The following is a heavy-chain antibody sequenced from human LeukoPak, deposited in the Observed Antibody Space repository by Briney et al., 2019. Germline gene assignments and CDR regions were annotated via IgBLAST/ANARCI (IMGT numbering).Heavy chain of an antibody. CDR2: IYYSGST. CDR3: ARDRLGLPVDY. V-gene: IGHV4-59*01. D-gene: IGHD3-16*01. J-gene: IGHJ4*02. Sequence: SETLSLTCTVSGGSISTYYWTRIRQPPGKGLEWIGYIYYSGSTNYNPSLKSRVTMSVDTSKNQFSLNLNSVTAADTAVYYCARDRLGLPVDYWGRGTLVTVSS. CDR1: GGSISTYY.